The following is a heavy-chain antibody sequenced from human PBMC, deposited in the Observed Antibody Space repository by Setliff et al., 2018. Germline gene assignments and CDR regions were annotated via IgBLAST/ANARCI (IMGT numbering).Heavy chain of an antibody. CDR2: FYHSASS. V-gene: IGHV4-59*08. J-gene: IGHJ6*03. CDR3: ARSHYYASGNSHYYYMDV. Sequence: SETLSLTCSVSGGSISSDYWAWIRQPPGKALEWIGYFYHSASSNYNPSLKGRVTMSADTSKKQLYLSLTSVSVADTATYYCARSHYYASGNSHYYYMDVWGKGTAVTVSS. CDR1: GGSISSDY. D-gene: IGHD3-10*01.